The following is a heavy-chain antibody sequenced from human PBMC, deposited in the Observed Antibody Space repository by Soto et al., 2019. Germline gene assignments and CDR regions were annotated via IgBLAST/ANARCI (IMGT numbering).Heavy chain of an antibody. CDR1: GGTFTSQA. D-gene: IGHD6-13*01. V-gene: IGHV1-69*01. Sequence: QVQLVQSGSEVKKPGSSVKVSCKASGGTFTSQAISWVRQAPGQGLEWMGGTIAVFGSAIYAQKFQGRVTIIADESTSKAYMELSSVRSEDTAVYYCAREQDKDGYTSSWFRTPMNYWYFDVWGRGTLVTVSS. J-gene: IGHJ2*01. CDR3: AREQDKDGYTSSWFRTPMNYWYFDV. CDR2: TIAVFGSA.